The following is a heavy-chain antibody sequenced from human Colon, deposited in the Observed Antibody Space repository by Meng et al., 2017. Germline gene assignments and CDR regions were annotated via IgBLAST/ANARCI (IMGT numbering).Heavy chain of an antibody. CDR2: MNPNSGNT. D-gene: IGHD2-2*01. CDR3: ARTAMLDS. J-gene: IGHJ5*01. CDR1: GYTFTSSD. Sequence: QVQLVQPGAEVRTPGPAVKVTCKASGYTFTSSDINWVRQATGRGLEWLGWMNPNSGNTGSAQKFQGGVSMTRDTSIGTAYMELSGLTSEDTAVYYCARTAMLDSRGQGTLVTVSS. V-gene: IGHV1-8*01.